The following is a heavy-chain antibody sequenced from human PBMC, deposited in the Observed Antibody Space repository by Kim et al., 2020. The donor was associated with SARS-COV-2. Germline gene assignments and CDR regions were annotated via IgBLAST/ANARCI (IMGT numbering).Heavy chain of an antibody. CDR2: IYYSGST. CDR1: GGSISSYY. J-gene: IGHJ4*02. D-gene: IGHD5-12*01. V-gene: IGHV4-59*08. Sequence: SETLSLTCTVSGGSISSYYWSWIRQPPGKGLEWIGYIYYSGSTNYNPSLKSRVTISVDTSKNQFSLKLSSVTAADTAVYYCARLGIVATGGDYWGQGTL. CDR3: ARLGIVATGGDY.